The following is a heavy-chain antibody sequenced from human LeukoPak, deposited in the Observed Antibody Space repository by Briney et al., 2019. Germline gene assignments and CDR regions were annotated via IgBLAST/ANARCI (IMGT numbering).Heavy chain of an antibody. CDR2: IYYSVST. Sequence: SETLSLTCTVSGGSISSSSYYWGWIRQPPGKGLEWNGSIYYSVSTYYNPSLKSRVTISVDTSKNQFSLKLSSVTAADTAVYYCARLPTVTFFDYWGQGTLVTVSS. J-gene: IGHJ4*02. V-gene: IGHV4-39*01. D-gene: IGHD4-17*01. CDR3: ARLPTVTFFDY. CDR1: GGSISSSSYY.